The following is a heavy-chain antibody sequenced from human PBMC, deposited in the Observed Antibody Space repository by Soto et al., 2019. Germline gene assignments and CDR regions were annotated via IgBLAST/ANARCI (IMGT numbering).Heavy chain of an antibody. V-gene: IGHV1-18*01. Sequence: ASVKVSCKASVYTFTSYGISWVRQAPGQGLEWMGWISAYNGNTNYAQKLQGRVTMTTDTSTSTAYMELRSLRSDDTAVYYCARDLDVYCSGGSCPFDYWGQGTLVTVSS. J-gene: IGHJ4*02. CDR2: ISAYNGNT. D-gene: IGHD2-15*01. CDR3: ARDLDVYCSGGSCPFDY. CDR1: VYTFTSYG.